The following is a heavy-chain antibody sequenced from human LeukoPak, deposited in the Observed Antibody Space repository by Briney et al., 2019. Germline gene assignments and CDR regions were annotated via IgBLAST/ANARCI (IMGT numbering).Heavy chain of an antibody. J-gene: IGHJ4*02. CDR3: ARDRGNYYDSSGYFPFDY. CDR1: VYTFTNYG. CDR2: ISAYNGNT. D-gene: IGHD3-22*01. Sequence: ASVTVSFKSSVYTFTNYGISWVRQAPGQGLEWMGWISAYNGNTNYAQKLQGRVTMTTDTSTSTAYMELRSLRSDDTAVYYCARDRGNYYDSSGYFPFDYWGQGTLVTVSS. V-gene: IGHV1-18*01.